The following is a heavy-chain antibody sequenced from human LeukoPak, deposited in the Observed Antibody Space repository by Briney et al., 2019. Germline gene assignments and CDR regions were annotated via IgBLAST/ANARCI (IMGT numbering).Heavy chain of an antibody. Sequence: GGSLRLSCAASGFTFSSYWMSWVRQAPGKGLEWVANIKQDGGEKYYVDSVKGRFTISRDNAKNSLYLQMNSLRAEDTAVYYCARVAIVVVPAAILDLVDFWSGYQRYYFDYWGQGTLVTVSS. CDR3: ARVAIVVVPAAILDLVDFWSGYQRYYFDY. CDR2: IKQDGGEK. V-gene: IGHV3-7*01. D-gene: IGHD2-2*02. CDR1: GFTFSSYW. J-gene: IGHJ4*02.